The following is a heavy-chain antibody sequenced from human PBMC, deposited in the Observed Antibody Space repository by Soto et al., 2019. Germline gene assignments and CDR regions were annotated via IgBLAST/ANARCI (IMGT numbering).Heavy chain of an antibody. D-gene: IGHD3-16*01. V-gene: IGHV4-34*01. CDR1: GGSFSGYY. CDR3: ASSQSDDDLMYFDY. Sequence: SETLSLTCAVYGGSFSGYYWSWIRQPPGKGLEWIGEINHSGSTNYNPSLKSRVTISVDTSKNQFSLKLSSVTAADTAVYYCASSQSDDDLMYFDYWGQGTLVTVSS. CDR2: INHSGST. J-gene: IGHJ4*02.